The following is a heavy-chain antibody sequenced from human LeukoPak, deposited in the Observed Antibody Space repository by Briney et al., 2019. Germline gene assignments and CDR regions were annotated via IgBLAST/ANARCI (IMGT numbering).Heavy chain of an antibody. CDR3: ARGSYSTGYYDI. J-gene: IGHJ3*02. CDR1: GYTFTAYY. D-gene: IGHD6-19*01. V-gene: IGHV1-2*02. Sequence: GAPVKVSCKPSGYTFTAYYMHWVRQAPGQGLEWMGWINPNSGDTNYAQKFQGRVTMTRDTSISTAYMELSRLRSDDTAVYYCARGSYSTGYYDIWGQGTMVTVSS. CDR2: INPNSGDT.